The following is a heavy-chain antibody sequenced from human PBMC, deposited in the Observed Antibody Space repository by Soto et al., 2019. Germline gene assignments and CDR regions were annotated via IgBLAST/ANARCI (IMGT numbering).Heavy chain of an antibody. Sequence: TDTLSHTCTVTGGSIRRYYWNLIRQPPGKGLEWIGYIYYSGSTNYNPSLKSRVTISVDTSKNQFSLKLSSVTAADTAVYYCARDPRSGSYYGWFDPWGQGTLVTVS. CDR3: ARDPRSGSYYGWFDP. CDR2: IYYSGST. V-gene: IGHV4-59*01. D-gene: IGHD3-10*01. CDR1: GGSIRRYY. J-gene: IGHJ5*02.